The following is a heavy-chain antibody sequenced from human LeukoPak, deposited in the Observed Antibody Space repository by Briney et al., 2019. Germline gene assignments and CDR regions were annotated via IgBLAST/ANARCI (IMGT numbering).Heavy chain of an antibody. V-gene: IGHV4-59*01. J-gene: IGHJ4*02. CDR3: ARLGARGENSGYYAYFDY. CDR2: IFYSGIT. CDR1: GGSLRNDY. Sequence: SETLSLTCLGSGGSLRNDYWSWIRPPPGKGVEEIGYIFYSGITNYNPSLKSRVTISVDTSKSQFSLKLTSVTAADTAVYYCARLGARGENSGYYAYFDYWGQGTLVTVSS. D-gene: IGHD3-22*01.